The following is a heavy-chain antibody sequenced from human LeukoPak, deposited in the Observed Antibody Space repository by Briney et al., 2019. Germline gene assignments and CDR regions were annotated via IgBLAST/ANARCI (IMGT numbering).Heavy chain of an antibody. CDR3: ARGDGTIFGVVITGGFDY. CDR2: INPNSGGT. V-gene: IGHV1-2*02. J-gene: IGHJ4*02. Sequence: VASVKVSCKASGGTFSNYAISWVRQAPGQGLEWMGWINPNSGGTNYAQKFQGRVTMTRDTSISTAYMELSRLRSDDTAVYYCARGDGTIFGVVITGGFDYWGQGTLVTVSS. CDR1: GGTFSNYA. D-gene: IGHD3-3*01.